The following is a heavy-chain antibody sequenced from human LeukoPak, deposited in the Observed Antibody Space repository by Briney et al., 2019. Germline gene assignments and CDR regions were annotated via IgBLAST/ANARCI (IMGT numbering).Heavy chain of an antibody. Sequence: PSETLSLTCTVSGGSISSYYWSWIRQPPGKGLEWIGYIYYSGSTNYNPSLKSRVTISVDTSKNQFSLKLSSVTAADTAVYYCARDKNPMYSSGWFDYWGQGTLVTVSS. D-gene: IGHD6-19*01. CDR1: GGSISSYY. J-gene: IGHJ4*02. CDR3: ARDKNPMYSSGWFDY. V-gene: IGHV4-59*01. CDR2: IYYSGST.